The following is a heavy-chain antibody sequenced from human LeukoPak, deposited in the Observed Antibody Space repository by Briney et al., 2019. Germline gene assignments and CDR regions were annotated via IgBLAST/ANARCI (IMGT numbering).Heavy chain of an antibody. V-gene: IGHV4-61*02. Sequence: SETLSLTCTVSGGSISSGSYYWSWIRQPAGKGLEWIGRICTSGSTNYNPSLKSRVTISVDTSKNQFSLKLSSVTAADTAVYYCARDLPGDSSFDYWGQGTLVTVSS. D-gene: IGHD7-27*01. CDR2: ICTSGST. CDR1: GGSISSGSYY. J-gene: IGHJ4*02. CDR3: ARDLPGDSSFDY.